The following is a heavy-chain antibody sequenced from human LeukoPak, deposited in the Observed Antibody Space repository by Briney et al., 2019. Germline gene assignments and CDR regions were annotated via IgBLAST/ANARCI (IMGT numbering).Heavy chain of an antibody. Sequence: ASVKVSCKASGYTFTSYYMHWVRQAPGQGLEWMGIINPSGGSTSYAQKFQGRVTMTRDTSTSTVYMELSSLGSEDTAVYYCALYYYDSSGYHGVGYWGQGTLVTVSS. V-gene: IGHV1-46*01. D-gene: IGHD3-22*01. J-gene: IGHJ4*02. CDR2: INPSGGST. CDR1: GYTFTSYY. CDR3: ALYYYDSSGYHGVGY.